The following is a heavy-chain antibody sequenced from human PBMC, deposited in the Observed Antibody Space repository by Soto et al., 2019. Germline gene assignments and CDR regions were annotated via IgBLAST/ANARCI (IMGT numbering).Heavy chain of an antibody. V-gene: IGHV1-18*01. CDR2: ISAYNGNT. CDR1: GYTFTSYG. D-gene: IGHD6-19*01. CDR3: ARAYSSGWYGYYFDY. J-gene: IGHJ4*02. Sequence: ASVKVSCKASGYTFTSYGISWVRQAPGQGLEWMGWISAYNGNTNYAQKLQGRVTMTTDTSTSTAYMELRSLRSDDTAVYYCARAYSSGWYGYYFDYWGQGTLVTVSS.